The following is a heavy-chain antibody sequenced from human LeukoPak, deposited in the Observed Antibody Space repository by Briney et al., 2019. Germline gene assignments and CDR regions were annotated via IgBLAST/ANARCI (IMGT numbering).Heavy chain of an antibody. V-gene: IGHV1-24*01. CDR2: FDPEDDER. D-gene: IGHD3-9*01. CDR3: ATEHVHTTLIGDPIN. Sequence: ASVKVSCKISGYNFTYFSIHWVRQAPGKGLEWMGCFDPEDDERVYAQRFQGRLTMTEDTATGTAYMELTNLGFEDTAMYYCATEHVHTTLIGDPINGGQGTLVTVSS. CDR1: GYNFTYFS. J-gene: IGHJ1*01.